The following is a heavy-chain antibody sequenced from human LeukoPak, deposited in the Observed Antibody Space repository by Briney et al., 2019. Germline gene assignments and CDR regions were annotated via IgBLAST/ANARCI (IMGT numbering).Heavy chain of an antibody. CDR3: VRGRGSYGWFDP. D-gene: IGHD3-10*01. Sequence: GGSLRLSCAASGFTSSSYWMHWVRQVPGKGLVWVSRISGDGTAGNYADSVKGRFTISRDDAKNTVDLQMNSLRGEDTAVYYCVRGRGSYGWFDPWGQGTLVTVSS. V-gene: IGHV3-74*01. CDR2: ISGDGTAG. CDR1: GFTSSSYW. J-gene: IGHJ5*02.